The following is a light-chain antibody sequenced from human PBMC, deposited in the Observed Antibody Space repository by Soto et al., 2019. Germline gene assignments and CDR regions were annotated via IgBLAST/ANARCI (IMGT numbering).Light chain of an antibody. J-gene: IGKJ5*01. Sequence: EIVLTQSPGTLSLSPGERATLSCRASQSVSNNYLAWYQQKPGQAPRLLIYDASNRATGIPARFSGSGSGTEFTLTISSLQSEDFAVYYCQQYNNWPLITFGQGTRLEIK. CDR2: DAS. V-gene: IGKV3D-15*01. CDR1: QSVSNN. CDR3: QQYNNWPLIT.